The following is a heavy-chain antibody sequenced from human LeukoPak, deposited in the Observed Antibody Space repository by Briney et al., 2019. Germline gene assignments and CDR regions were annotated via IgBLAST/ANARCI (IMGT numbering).Heavy chain of an antibody. CDR2: ISGSGGSL. Sequence: GGSLRLSCAVSGFTFSTYAMSWVRQAPGKGLEWVSAISGSGGSLYYADSVKGRFTISRDNSKNTLYLQMNSLRAEDTAVYYCAKLVSGYTNDACDFWGQGTMVTVSS. D-gene: IGHD3-3*01. V-gene: IGHV3-23*01. CDR3: AKLVSGYTNDACDF. J-gene: IGHJ3*01. CDR1: GFTFSTYA.